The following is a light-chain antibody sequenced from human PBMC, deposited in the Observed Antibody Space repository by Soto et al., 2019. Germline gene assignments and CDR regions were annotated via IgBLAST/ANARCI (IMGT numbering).Light chain of an antibody. Sequence: SYELTQPPSVSVAPGQTARITCGGNNIGSKSVHWYQQKPGQAPVLVVYDDSDRPSAIPERFSGSNSGNTATLTISRVEAGDEADYYCQVWDSSSDHPSYVFGTGTKLTVL. CDR1: NIGSKS. J-gene: IGLJ1*01. CDR3: QVWDSSSDHPSYV. V-gene: IGLV3-21*02. CDR2: DDS.